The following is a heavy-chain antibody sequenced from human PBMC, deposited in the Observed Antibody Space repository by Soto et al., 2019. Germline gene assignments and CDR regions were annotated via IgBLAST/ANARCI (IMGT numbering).Heavy chain of an antibody. CDR3: ARHRLLTPPVY. CDR1: GGSISSNNYY. J-gene: IGHJ4*02. D-gene: IGHD1-26*01. V-gene: IGHV4-39*01. Sequence: SETLSLTCTVSGGSISSNNYYWGWIRQPPRKGLEWIGSIYYSGTTYYNPSLKNRLTISVDTSKNQFSLKLNSVTAADTAVYYCARHRLLTPPVYWGQGTLVTVSS. CDR2: IYYSGTT.